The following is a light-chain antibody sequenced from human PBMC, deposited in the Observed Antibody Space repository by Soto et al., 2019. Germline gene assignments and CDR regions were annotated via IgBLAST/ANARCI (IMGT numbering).Light chain of an antibody. Sequence: QSALTQPASVSGSPGQSITISCTGTSSDVGDYNYVSWYQQHPGKAPKLMIYDVSNRPSGVSNRFSGSKSGNTASLTISGLQAEDEADYYCNSYTGSSTYVFGTGTKVTVL. CDR2: DVS. CDR1: SSDVGDYNY. CDR3: NSYTGSSTYV. J-gene: IGLJ1*01. V-gene: IGLV2-14*01.